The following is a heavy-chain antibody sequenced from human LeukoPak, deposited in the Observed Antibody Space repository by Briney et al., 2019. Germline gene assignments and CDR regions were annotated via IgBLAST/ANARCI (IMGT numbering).Heavy chain of an antibody. D-gene: IGHD5-12*01. CDR2: IYSGGST. CDR3: ARGVYSGNDARGFFDN. CDR1: GFSISDHY. Sequence: PGGSLRLSCAASGFSISDHYMSWVRQAPEKGLDWLSVIYSGGSTYYADSVQGRFTISRDISKNTVYLQMNSLRADDTAVYYCARGVYSGNDARGFFDNWGQGSLVTVSS. V-gene: IGHV3-53*01. J-gene: IGHJ4*02.